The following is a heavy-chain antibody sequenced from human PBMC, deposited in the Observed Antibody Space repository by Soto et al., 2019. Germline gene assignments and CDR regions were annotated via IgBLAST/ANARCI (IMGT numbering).Heavy chain of an antibody. CDR2: ISGSGGST. J-gene: IGHJ4*02. D-gene: IGHD3-22*01. Sequence: GGSLRLSCAASGFTLSSYAMSWVRQAPGKGLEWVSAISGSGGSTYYADSVKGRFTISRDNSKNTLYLQMNSLRAEDTAVYYCAKGGGDSSGYYFGYWGQGTLVTVSS. CDR1: GFTLSSYA. V-gene: IGHV3-23*01. CDR3: AKGGGDSSGYYFGY.